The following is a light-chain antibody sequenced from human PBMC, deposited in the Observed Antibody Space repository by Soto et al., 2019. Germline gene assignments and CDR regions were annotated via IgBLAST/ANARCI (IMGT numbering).Light chain of an antibody. V-gene: IGKV3-20*01. J-gene: IGKJ1*01. Sequence: EVVLTQSPGTVSLSPGEGATLSCRTSDKVDNNFVAWYQQKPGQAPRLLIYGASTRATGIPDRFSGSGFGTDFTLTITRLEPEDFAVYYCQQYGSSLWTFGLGTKVDIK. CDR1: DKVDNNF. CDR3: QQYGSSLWT. CDR2: GAS.